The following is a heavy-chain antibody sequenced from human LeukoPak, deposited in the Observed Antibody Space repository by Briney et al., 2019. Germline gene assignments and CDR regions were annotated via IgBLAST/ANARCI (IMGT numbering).Heavy chain of an antibody. V-gene: IGHV3-9*03. J-gene: IGHJ4*02. Sequence: PGGSLRLSCAASGFTFDDYAMHWVRQAPGKGLEWVSGISWNSGSIGYADSVKGRFTISRDNAKNSLYLQMNSLRAEDMALYYCAKDLAAAVTGGFDYWGQGTLVTVSS. CDR3: AKDLAAAVTGGFDY. D-gene: IGHD6-13*01. CDR2: ISWNSGSI. CDR1: GFTFDDYA.